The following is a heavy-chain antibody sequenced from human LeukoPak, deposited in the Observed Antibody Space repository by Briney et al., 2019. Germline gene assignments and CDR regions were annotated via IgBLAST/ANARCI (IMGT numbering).Heavy chain of an antibody. Sequence: SQTLSLTCTVSSGSISSGGYYWSWIRQHPGKGLEWIGYICYSGSTYYNPSLKSRVTISVDTSKNQFSLKLSSVTAADTAVYYCARVVVCSGGSCYPNPYYFDYWGQGTLVTVSS. D-gene: IGHD2-15*01. CDR1: SGSISSGGYY. CDR3: ARVVVCSGGSCYPNPYYFDY. CDR2: ICYSGST. V-gene: IGHV4-31*03. J-gene: IGHJ4*02.